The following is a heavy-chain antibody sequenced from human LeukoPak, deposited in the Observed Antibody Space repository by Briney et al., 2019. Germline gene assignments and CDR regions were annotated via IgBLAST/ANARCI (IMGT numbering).Heavy chain of an antibody. CDR2: IYYSGST. CDR3: ARDPRQGGDFWSATNWFDP. CDR1: GASISSASYY. J-gene: IGHJ5*02. V-gene: IGHV4-39*07. D-gene: IGHD3-3*01. Sequence: SETLSLTCTVSGASISSASYYWAWIRQPPGKGLEWIGSIYYSGSTYYKSSLNSRVTISVDTSENQFSLNLNSVTAADTAVYYCARDPRQGGDFWSATNWFDPWGQGTLVTVSS.